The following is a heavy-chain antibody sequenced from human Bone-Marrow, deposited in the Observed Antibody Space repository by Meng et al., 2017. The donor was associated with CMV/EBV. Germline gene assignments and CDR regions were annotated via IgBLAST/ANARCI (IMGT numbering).Heavy chain of an antibody. D-gene: IGHD2-2*01. Sequence: SETLSLTCAVYGGSFSGYYWSWIRQPPGKGLEWIGEINHSGSTNYNPSLKSQVTISVDTSKNQFSRKLSSVTAADTAVYYCAGHGVSSTSWFSMGFDPWGQGTLVTVSS. CDR1: GGSFSGYY. J-gene: IGHJ5*02. CDR2: INHSGST. CDR3: AGHGVSSTSWFSMGFDP. V-gene: IGHV4-34*01.